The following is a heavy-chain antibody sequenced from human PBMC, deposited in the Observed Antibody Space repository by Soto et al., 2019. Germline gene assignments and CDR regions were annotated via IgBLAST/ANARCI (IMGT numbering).Heavy chain of an antibody. J-gene: IGHJ4*02. CDR2: IYHSGST. CDR1: GXXXXXXXXX. D-gene: IGHD6-13*01. Sequence: QVQLQESGPGLVKPSQTLSLTCSVSGXXXXXXXXXXXWXXXXXXKGLEWIGYIYHSGSTHYNPSLKSXXFXXXXXXKNXFXXXXXSVXXAXTAVYYCATVRSRWNIDYWGQGTLVTVSS. V-gene: IGHV4-30-4*01. CDR3: ATVRSRWNIDY.